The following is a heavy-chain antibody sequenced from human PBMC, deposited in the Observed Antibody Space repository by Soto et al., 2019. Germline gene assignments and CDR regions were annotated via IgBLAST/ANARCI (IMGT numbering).Heavy chain of an antibody. CDR2: ISTGSTKV. Sequence: EVQLVESGGGLVKPRGSLRLSCATSRFTLSSYAMNWARQAPGKDAEWISSISTGSTKVYYADSLKGRFTISRDNPNNTQDLQMDIRREEDTSVYYCVSDSRIVEKPSLGAVGFDPWGQGTNVTVSS. V-gene: IGHV3-21*01. CDR1: RFTLSSYA. D-gene: IGHD1-26*01. J-gene: IGHJ5*02. CDR3: VSDSRIVEKPSLGAVGFDP.